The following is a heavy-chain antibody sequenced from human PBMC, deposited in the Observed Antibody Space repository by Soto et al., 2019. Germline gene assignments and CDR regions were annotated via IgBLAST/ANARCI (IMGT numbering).Heavy chain of an antibody. V-gene: IGHV4-34*01. Sequence: PSETLSLTCAVSGAASSGYSCGCARQPPGRELEGFGDINHTEDNTYNPSLKIRVMISVDPAKTPFSLNVTYVTAADTAVYYCAREVGYYSAARRNLYFDYWGPGTLVTVSS. CDR1: GAASSGYS. CDR3: AREVGYYSAARRNLYFDY. J-gene: IGHJ4*02. D-gene: IGHD2-15*01. CDR2: INHTEDN.